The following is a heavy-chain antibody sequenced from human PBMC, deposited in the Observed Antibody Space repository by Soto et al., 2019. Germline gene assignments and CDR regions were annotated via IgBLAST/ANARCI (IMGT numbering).Heavy chain of an antibody. V-gene: IGHV4-39*01. D-gene: IGHD3-3*01. J-gene: IGHJ4*02. CDR3: ARLKPDFWSGYRISYFDY. CDR2: IYYSGST. CDR1: GGSISSSSYY. Sequence: QLQLQESGPGLVKPSETLSLTCTVSGGSISSSSYYWGWIRQPPGKGLEWIGSIYYSGSTYYNPSLKSRVTISVDTSKNQFSLKLSSVTAADTAVYYCARLKPDFWSGYRISYFDYWGQGTLVTVSS.